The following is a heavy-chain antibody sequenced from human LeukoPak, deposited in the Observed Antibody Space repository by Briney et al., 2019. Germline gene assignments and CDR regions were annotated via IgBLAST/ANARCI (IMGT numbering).Heavy chain of an antibody. V-gene: IGHV3-48*03. D-gene: IGHD3-3*01. CDR3: ARSGTYYDFWSGYPYQFDY. CDR1: GFTLSSFE. CDR2: ISSSGRTT. Sequence: GGSLRLSCAASGFTLSSFEMNWVRQAPGKGLEWVSYISSSGRTTYYADSVKGRFTISRDNAKNSLYLQMNSLRAEDTAVYYCARSGTYYDFWSGYPYQFDYWGQGTLVTVSS. J-gene: IGHJ4*02.